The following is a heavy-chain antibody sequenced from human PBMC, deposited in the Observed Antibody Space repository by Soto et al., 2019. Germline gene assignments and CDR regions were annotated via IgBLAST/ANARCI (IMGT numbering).Heavy chain of an antibody. V-gene: IGHV1-2*06. CDR2: INPRSGDT. CDR1: GYTFIGYY. Sequence: VQLVQSGAEVKKPGASVKVSCKASGYTFIGYYIHWVRQAPGQGLEWMGRINPRSGDTTYAQKFQGRHAMTRDTPISTAYMELSSLSSDDTAVYYCGRDGVGATPLGWFDPWGQGSLVTVSS. J-gene: IGHJ5*02. CDR3: GRDGVGATPLGWFDP. D-gene: IGHD1-26*01.